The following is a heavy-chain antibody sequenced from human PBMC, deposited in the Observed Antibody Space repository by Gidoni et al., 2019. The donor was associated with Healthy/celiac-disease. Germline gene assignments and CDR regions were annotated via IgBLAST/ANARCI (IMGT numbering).Heavy chain of an antibody. V-gene: IGHV1-69*01. D-gene: IGHD6-19*01. CDR1: GGTFSSYA. Sequence: QVQLVQSGAEVKKPGSSVKVSCKASGGTFSSYAISWVRQAPGQGLEWMGGIIPIVGTANYAQKCQGRVTITADESTSTAYMELSSLRSEDTAVYYCARGPHIAVAGITYFDYWGQGTLVTVSS. CDR3: ARGPHIAVAGITYFDY. CDR2: IIPIVGTA. J-gene: IGHJ4*02.